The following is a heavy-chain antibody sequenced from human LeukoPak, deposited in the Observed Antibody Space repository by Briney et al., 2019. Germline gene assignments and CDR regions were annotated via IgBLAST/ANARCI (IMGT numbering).Heavy chain of an antibody. J-gene: IGHJ4*02. CDR2: INHSGGT. V-gene: IGHV4-34*01. Sequence: PSETLSLTCAVYGGSFSGYYWSWIRQPPGKGLEWIGEINHSGGTDYNPSLKSRVTISSDTSNNQFSLNLRSVTAADTAVYYCAKRNLGNIDYWGQGTLVTVSS. CDR3: AKRNLGNIDY. D-gene: IGHD2/OR15-2a*01. CDR1: GGSFSGYY.